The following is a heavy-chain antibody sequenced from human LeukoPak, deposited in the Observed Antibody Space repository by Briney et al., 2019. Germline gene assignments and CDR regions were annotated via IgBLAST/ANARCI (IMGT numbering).Heavy chain of an antibody. CDR2: ISAYNGNT. J-gene: IGHJ4*02. CDR3: ATVYYDSSGYYYVETPFDY. V-gene: IGHV1-18*01. Sequence: ASVKVSCTASGYTFTSYGISWVRQAPGQGLEWMGWISAYNGNTNYAQKLQGRVTMTTDTSTSTAYMELSSLRSEDTAVYYCATVYYDSSGYYYVETPFDYWGQGTLVTVSS. D-gene: IGHD3-22*01. CDR1: GYTFTSYG.